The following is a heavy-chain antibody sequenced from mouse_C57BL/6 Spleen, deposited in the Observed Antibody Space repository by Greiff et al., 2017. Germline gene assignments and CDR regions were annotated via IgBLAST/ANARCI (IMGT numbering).Heavy chain of an antibody. CDR1: GYTFTSYW. Sequence: QVQLQQPGTELVKPGASVKLSCKSSGYTFTSYWMHWVKPRPGQGLAWIGNINPSNGGTNYNETFKSKATLTVDKSSSTAYMQLSSLTSEDSAVYYCARAHRPLSYGSTDWGQGTTLTVSS. D-gene: IGHD1-1*01. J-gene: IGHJ2*01. CDR3: ARAHRPLSYGSTD. CDR2: INPSNGGT. V-gene: IGHV1-53*01.